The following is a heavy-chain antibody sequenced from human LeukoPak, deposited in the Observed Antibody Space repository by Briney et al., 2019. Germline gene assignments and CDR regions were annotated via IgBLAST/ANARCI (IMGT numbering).Heavy chain of an antibody. D-gene: IGHD3-3*01. Sequence: SETLSLTCAVSGYSISSGYYWGWIRQPSGKGLEWIGSIYHSGSTYYNPSLKSRVTISVDTSKNQFSLKLSSVTAADTAVYYCARAVTIFGVGGWGQGTLVTVSS. V-gene: IGHV4-38-2*01. J-gene: IGHJ4*02. CDR3: ARAVTIFGVGG. CDR1: GYSISSGYY. CDR2: IYHSGST.